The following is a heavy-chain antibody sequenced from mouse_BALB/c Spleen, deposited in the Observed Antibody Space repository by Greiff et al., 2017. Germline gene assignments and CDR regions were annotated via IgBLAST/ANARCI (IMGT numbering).Heavy chain of an antibody. J-gene: IGHJ4*01. Sequence: EVKLQESGPGLVKPSQSLSITCTVTGYSITSDYAWNWIRQFPGNKLEWMGYISYSGSTSYNPSLKSRISITRDTSKNQFFLQLNSVTTEDTATYYCARVGKPYAMDYWGQGTSVTVSS. CDR1: GYSITSDYA. CDR2: ISYSGST. CDR3: ARVGKPYAMDY. V-gene: IGHV3-2*02.